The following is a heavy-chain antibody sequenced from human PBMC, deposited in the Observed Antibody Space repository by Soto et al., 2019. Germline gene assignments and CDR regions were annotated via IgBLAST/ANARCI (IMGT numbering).Heavy chain of an antibody. D-gene: IGHD2-2*01. J-gene: IGHJ6*02. CDR2: IYSDGTT. CDR1: GGSISVYY. V-gene: IGHV4-4*07. CDR3: SRVGCSNSKCYTRGMDV. Sequence: SPETLSLTCTFSGGSISVYYWSWVRQPAGKGLEWVGRIYSDGTTNYSPSLKSRVTMSLDTSKDQFSLHLNSVTAADTAVYYCSRVGCSNSKCYTRGMDVWGQGTTVTVSS.